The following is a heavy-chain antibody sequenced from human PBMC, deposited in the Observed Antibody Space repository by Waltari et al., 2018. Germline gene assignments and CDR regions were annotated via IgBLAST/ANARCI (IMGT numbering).Heavy chain of an antibody. CDR2: ISSTGPYT. Sequence: EVNLVESGGGLVRPGGYLRLGLATSGFTFNRHHINWVRQAPGKGLEWVSLISSTGPYTFYADSVKGRFSISRDNAQTSVYLQLNSLKVEDTAVYYCARAGRNGYSYLDYWGQGTLVTVST. J-gene: IGHJ4*02. D-gene: IGHD2-15*01. CDR1: GFTFNRHH. V-gene: IGHV3-21*01. CDR3: ARAGRNGYSYLDY.